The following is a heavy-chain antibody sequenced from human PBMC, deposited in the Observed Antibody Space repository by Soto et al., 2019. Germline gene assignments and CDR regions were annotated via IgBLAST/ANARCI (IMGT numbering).Heavy chain of an antibody. CDR1: GDSINNFY. V-gene: IGHV4-4*09. CDR3: ARGRSNGAFDS. Sequence: QVQLQESGPGLVKPSGTLSLICTVSGDSINNFYWSWIRQSPGKGLVWIAYIYANGNTNHNPSLKSRVAISIDTSKSQFSLNLTSVTAADTAVYFCARGRSNGAFDSWGQGALVTVSS. CDR2: IYANGNT. D-gene: IGHD1-26*01. J-gene: IGHJ4*02.